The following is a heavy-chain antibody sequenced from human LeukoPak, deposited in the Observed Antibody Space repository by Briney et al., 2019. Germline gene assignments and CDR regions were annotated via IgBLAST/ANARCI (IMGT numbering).Heavy chain of an antibody. D-gene: IGHD6-6*01. Sequence: ASVTVSFKAPGYTFTGYYMHWVGQAPGQGLEWMGWINPNSGGTNYAQKFQGRVTITRDTSISTAYMELSRLRSDDTAVYYCARERPIAARLEFGFDPWGQGTLVTVSS. V-gene: IGHV1-2*02. CDR2: INPNSGGT. J-gene: IGHJ5*02. CDR1: GYTFTGYY. CDR3: ARERPIAARLEFGFDP.